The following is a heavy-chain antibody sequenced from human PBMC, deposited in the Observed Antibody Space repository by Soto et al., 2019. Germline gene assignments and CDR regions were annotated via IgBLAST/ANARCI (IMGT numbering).Heavy chain of an antibody. D-gene: IGHD1-1*01. CDR2: ILYDGSNK. J-gene: IGHJ6*02. Sequence: GWSLRLSCSASVFTFSNYGMHWFRQTPGKGLEWVALILYDGSNKYYADSVKGRFTISRDNSKNTLYLQVSSLRAEDTAVYYCAKSRDAYNFYFYYGMDVWGQGTSVTVS. CDR3: AKSRDAYNFYFYYGMDV. V-gene: IGHV3-30*18. CDR1: VFTFSNYG.